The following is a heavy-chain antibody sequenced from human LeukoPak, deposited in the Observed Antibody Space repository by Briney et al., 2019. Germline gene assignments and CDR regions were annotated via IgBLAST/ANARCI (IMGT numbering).Heavy chain of an antibody. Sequence: SETLSLTCAVYGGSFSGYYWSWIRQPPGKGLEWIGEINHSGSTNYNPSLKSRVTISVDTSKNQFSLKLSSVTAADTAVYYCARALNPLPGTYYFDYWGQGTLVTVSS. V-gene: IGHV4-34*01. CDR3: ARALNPLPGTYYFDY. J-gene: IGHJ4*02. D-gene: IGHD2-15*01. CDR2: INHSGST. CDR1: GGSFSGYY.